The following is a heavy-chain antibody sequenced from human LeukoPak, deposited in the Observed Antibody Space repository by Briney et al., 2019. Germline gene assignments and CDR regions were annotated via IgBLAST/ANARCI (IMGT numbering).Heavy chain of an antibody. CDR1: GYTFINYG. J-gene: IGHJ4*02. CDR2: ISADNGNT. CDR3: ARDPTYYDYVWGSYRYTHYDY. Sequence: ASVKVSCKASGYTFINYGITWVRQAPGQGLEWMGWISADNGNTDYAQKLQGRITLTTDTSTSTDYMSLRSLRSDDTAVYYCARDPTYYDYVWGSYRYTHYDYWGQGTLVTVSS. V-gene: IGHV1-18*01. D-gene: IGHD3-16*02.